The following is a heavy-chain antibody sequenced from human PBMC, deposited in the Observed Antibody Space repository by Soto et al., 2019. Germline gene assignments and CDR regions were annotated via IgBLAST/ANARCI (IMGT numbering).Heavy chain of an antibody. CDR3: ARQAAAPGIDLWFDP. Sequence: SETLSLTCTVSGGSISSSSYYWAWFRQPPGKELEWIANIFYAGNTYYNPSLKSRVTVSVDTSKNQFSLKLDSVTAADTAVYYCARQAAAPGIDLWFDPWGQGTLVTVSS. D-gene: IGHD6-13*01. CDR1: GGSISSSSYY. J-gene: IGHJ5*02. CDR2: IFYAGNT. V-gene: IGHV4-39*01.